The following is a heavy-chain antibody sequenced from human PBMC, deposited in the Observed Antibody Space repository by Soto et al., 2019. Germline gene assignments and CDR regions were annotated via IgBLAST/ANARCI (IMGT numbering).Heavy chain of an antibody. Sequence: QVQLQQWGAGLLKPSETLSLTCAVYVGSFSGYYWSWIRQPPGKGLEWIGEINHNGSTNYNPSLKGRVTISVDTSKNQFSLKLSSVTAADTAVYYCARMAVVIAIRYFDLWGRGTLVTVSS. D-gene: IGHD2-21*01. CDR1: VGSFSGYY. V-gene: IGHV4-34*01. CDR3: ARMAVVIAIRYFDL. J-gene: IGHJ2*01. CDR2: INHNGST.